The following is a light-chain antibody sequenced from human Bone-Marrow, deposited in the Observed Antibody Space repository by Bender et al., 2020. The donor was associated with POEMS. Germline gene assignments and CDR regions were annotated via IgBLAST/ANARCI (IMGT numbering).Light chain of an antibody. J-gene: IGLJ3*02. CDR3: CAYVGFSTWV. V-gene: IGLV2-14*01. CDR2: DVS. CDR1: SNDVGGYNY. Sequence: QSALTQPASVSGSPGQSITISCTGTSNDVGGYNYVSWYQQYPGKVPKLMIYDVSNRPSGVPDRFSGSKSATSASLAITGLQTEDEADYYCCAYVGFSTWVIGGGTKVTVL.